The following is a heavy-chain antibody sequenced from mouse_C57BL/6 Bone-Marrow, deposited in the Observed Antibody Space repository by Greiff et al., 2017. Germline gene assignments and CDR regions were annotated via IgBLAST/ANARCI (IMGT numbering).Heavy chain of an antibody. Sequence: QVQLQQPGAELVKPGASVKMSCKASGYTFTSYWITWVKQRPGQGLEWIGAIYPGSGSTNYNEMLKGKVTLSVDTSSSTAYLQLSSRTSEDSAVYYCARPYYSNYWYFDVWGTGTTVTVSS. CDR1: GYTFTSYW. D-gene: IGHD2-5*01. CDR3: ARPYYSNYWYFDV. CDR2: IYPGSGST. J-gene: IGHJ1*03. V-gene: IGHV1-55*01.